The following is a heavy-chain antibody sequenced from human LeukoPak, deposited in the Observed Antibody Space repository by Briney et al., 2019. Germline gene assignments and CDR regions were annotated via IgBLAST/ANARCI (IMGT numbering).Heavy chain of an antibody. Sequence: GGSLRLSCAASGFTFSSYGMSWVRQAPGKGLEWVSAISGSGGSTYYADSVKGRFTISRDNSKNTLYLQMNSLRAEDTAVYYCAKDGEILRYFDCYFDYWGQGTLVTVSS. CDR2: ISGSGGST. CDR1: GFTFSSYG. D-gene: IGHD3-9*01. CDR3: AKDGEILRYFDCYFDY. J-gene: IGHJ4*02. V-gene: IGHV3-23*01.